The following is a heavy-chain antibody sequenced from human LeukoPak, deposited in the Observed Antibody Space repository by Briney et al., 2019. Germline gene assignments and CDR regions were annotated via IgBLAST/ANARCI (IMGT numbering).Heavy chain of an antibody. V-gene: IGHV4-59*01. CDR1: GGSISSYC. CDR2: IYYSGST. Sequence: SETLSLTCTVSGGSISSYCWSWIQQPPGKGLEWIGYIYYSGSTNYNPSLKSRVTISVDTSKNHFSLKLSSVTAADTAVYYCARATNYYDSSGYPTYFDYWGQGTLVTVSS. D-gene: IGHD3-22*01. CDR3: ARATNYYDSSGYPTYFDY. J-gene: IGHJ4*02.